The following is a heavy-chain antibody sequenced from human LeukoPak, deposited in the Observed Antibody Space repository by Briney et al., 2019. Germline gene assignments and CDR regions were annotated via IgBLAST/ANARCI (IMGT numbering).Heavy chain of an antibody. CDR2: IIPIFGTA. J-gene: IGHJ6*03. Sequence: ASVKVSCKASGYTFTGYYMHWVRQAPGQGLEWMGGIIPIFGTANYAQKFQGRVTITADKSTSTAYMELSSLRSEDTAVYYCARTDPSRDYYYYYYMDVWGKGTTVTVSS. V-gene: IGHV1-69*06. CDR3: ARTDPSRDYYYYYYMDV. CDR1: GYTFTGYY.